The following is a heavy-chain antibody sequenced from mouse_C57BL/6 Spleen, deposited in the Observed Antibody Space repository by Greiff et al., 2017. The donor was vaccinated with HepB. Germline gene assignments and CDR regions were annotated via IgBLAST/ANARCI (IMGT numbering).Heavy chain of an antibody. J-gene: IGHJ3*01. CDR1: GYTFTDYN. D-gene: IGHD2-5*01. Sequence: EVQLQQSGPELVKPGASVKMSCKASGYTFTDYNMHWVKQSHGKSLEWIGYINPNNGGTSYNQKFKGKATLTVNKSSSTAYMELRSLTSEDSAVYYCARSNDYSNSWFAYWGQGTLVTVSA. CDR3: ARSNDYSNSWFAY. V-gene: IGHV1-22*01. CDR2: INPNNGGT.